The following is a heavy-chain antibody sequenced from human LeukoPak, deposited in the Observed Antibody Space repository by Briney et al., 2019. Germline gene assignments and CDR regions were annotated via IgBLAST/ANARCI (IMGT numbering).Heavy chain of an antibody. CDR2: ISAYNGNT. Sequence: ASVKVSCKASGYTFTSYGISWVRQAPGQGLEWMGWISAYNGNTNYAQKLQGRVTMTTDTSTSTAYMELRSLRSDDTAVYYCASFGAGYGSGSYYYYGMDVWGQGTTVTVSS. J-gene: IGHJ6*02. CDR3: ASFGAGYGSGSYYYYGMDV. V-gene: IGHV1-18*01. D-gene: IGHD3-10*01. CDR1: GYTFTSYG.